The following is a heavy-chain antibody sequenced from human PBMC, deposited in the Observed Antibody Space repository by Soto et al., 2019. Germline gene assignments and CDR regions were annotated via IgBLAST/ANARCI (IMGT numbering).Heavy chain of an antibody. CDR2: INHSGST. D-gene: IGHD6-13*01. V-gene: IGHV4-34*01. CDR1: GGSFSGYY. Sequence: SETLSLTCAVYGGSFSGYYWSWIRQPPGKGLEWIWEINHSGSTNYNPSLKSRVTISVDTSKNQFSLKLSSVTAADTAVYYCARVDIAAAGNHWFDPWGQGTLVTVS. CDR3: ARVDIAAAGNHWFDP. J-gene: IGHJ5*02.